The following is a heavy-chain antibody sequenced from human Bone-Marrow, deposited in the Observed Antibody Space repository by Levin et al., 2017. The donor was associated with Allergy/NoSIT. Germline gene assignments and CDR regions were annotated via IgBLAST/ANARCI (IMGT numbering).Heavy chain of an antibody. D-gene: IGHD6-13*01. Sequence: GESLKISCAASGFTFSSYSMNWVRQAPGKGLEWVSSISSSSSYIYYADSVKGRFTISRDNAKNSLYLQMNSLRAEDTAVYYCARRVWERIAAAGNDAFDIWGQGTMVTVSS. V-gene: IGHV3-21*01. CDR3: ARRVWERIAAAGNDAFDI. CDR2: ISSSSSYI. J-gene: IGHJ3*02. CDR1: GFTFSSYS.